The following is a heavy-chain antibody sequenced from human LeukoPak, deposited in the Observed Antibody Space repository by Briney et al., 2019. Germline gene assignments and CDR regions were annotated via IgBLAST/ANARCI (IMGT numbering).Heavy chain of an antibody. CDR2: FYHTGTT. J-gene: IGHJ4*02. CDR1: GGALSDGNSY. CDR3: ARSGDYYDSSGEFDY. Sequence: SETLSLTCSVSGGALSDGNSYWSWIRQSPAKGLEWLGYFYHTGTTQYNPSFQSRLTISADRSKNQFSLKLSSVTAADTAVYYCARSGDYYDSSGEFDYWGQGIRVTVSS. V-gene: IGHV4-30-4*01. D-gene: IGHD3-22*01.